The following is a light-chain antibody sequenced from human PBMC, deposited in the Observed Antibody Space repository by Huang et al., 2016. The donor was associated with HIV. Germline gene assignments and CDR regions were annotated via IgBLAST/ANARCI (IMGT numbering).Light chain of an antibody. CDR1: QSVGNF. CDR2: DAS. CDR3: QQRRSWPPFT. J-gene: IGKJ3*01. Sequence: EILLTQSPATLSLSPGERATLSCRASQSVGNFLAWYQQRPGQPPRLLIYDASTSATGVPVRFSGSGSNTDFTLTISSLEPEDFAVYYCQQRRSWPPFTFGPGTKVDIK. V-gene: IGKV3-11*01.